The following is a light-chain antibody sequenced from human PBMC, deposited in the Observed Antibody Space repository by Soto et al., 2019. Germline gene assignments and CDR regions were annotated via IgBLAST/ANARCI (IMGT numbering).Light chain of an antibody. Sequence: EIVMTQSPGTLSVSPGERVIFSCRASQSVSSNLAWYQQKRGQTPRLLIYGASTRATGIPDRFSGSGSGTEFTLTISILQSEDFADYYCQQYQNWPLITFGRGTRLEIK. V-gene: IGKV3-15*01. CDR3: QQYQNWPLIT. CDR1: QSVSSN. CDR2: GAS. J-gene: IGKJ5*01.